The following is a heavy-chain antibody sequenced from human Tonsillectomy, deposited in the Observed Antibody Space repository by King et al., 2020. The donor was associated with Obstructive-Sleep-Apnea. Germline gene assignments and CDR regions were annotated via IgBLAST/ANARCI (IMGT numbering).Heavy chain of an antibody. D-gene: IGHD1-26*01. CDR2: ISYDGSNK. J-gene: IGHJ4*02. Sequence: VQLVESGGGVVQPGRSLRLSCAASGFTFSSYAMHWVRQAPGKGLEWVAVISYDGSNKYYADSVKGRFTISRDNSKNTLYLQMNSLRAEDTAVYYCATHNSGGSYYREPDYWGQGTLVTVSS. CDR3: ATHNSGGSYYREPDY. V-gene: IGHV3-30*04. CDR1: GFTFSSYA.